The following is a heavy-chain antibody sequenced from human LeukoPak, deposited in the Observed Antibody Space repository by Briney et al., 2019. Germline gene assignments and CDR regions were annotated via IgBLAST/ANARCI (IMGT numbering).Heavy chain of an antibody. CDR1: GFTFINFA. V-gene: IGHV3-23*01. CDR3: AKAVASGRSFDC. J-gene: IGHJ4*02. Sequence: PGGSLRLSCAASGFTFINFAMSWVRQAPGKGLDWVSTISGNGHNTYYADSVKGRFTISRDNSKNTLYLQMNSLRAADTAVYYCAKAVASGRSFDCWGQGTLVTVSS. CDR2: ISGNGHNT. D-gene: IGHD6-19*01.